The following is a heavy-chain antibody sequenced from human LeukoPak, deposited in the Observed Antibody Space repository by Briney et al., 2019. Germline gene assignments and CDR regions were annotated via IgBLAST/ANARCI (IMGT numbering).Heavy chain of an antibody. V-gene: IGHV4-34*01. Sequence: SETLSLTCAVYGGSFSGYYWSWIRQPPGKGLEWIGEINHSGSTNYNPSLKSRVTISVDTSKNQFSLKLSSVTAADTAVYYCARHRGYSGYDRPRRRLYYFDYWGQGTLVTVSS. CDR3: ARHRGYSGYDRPRRRLYYFDY. CDR2: INHSGST. CDR1: GGSFSGYY. J-gene: IGHJ4*02. D-gene: IGHD5-12*01.